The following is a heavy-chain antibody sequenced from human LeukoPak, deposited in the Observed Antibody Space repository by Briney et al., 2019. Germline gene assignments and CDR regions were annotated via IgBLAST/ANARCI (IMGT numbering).Heavy chain of an antibody. CDR3: ARGRAWDSSAYSVSDYYYYYYMDV. CDR1: GGTFSSYA. J-gene: IGHJ6*03. D-gene: IGHD3-22*01. CDR2: IIPIFGTA. V-gene: IGHV1-69*05. Sequence: WASVKVSCKASGGTFSSYAISWVRQAPGQGLEWMGGIIPIFGTANYAQKFQGRVTITTDESTSTAYMELSSLRSEDTAVYYCARGRAWDSSAYSVSDYYYYYYMDVWGKGTTVSVSS.